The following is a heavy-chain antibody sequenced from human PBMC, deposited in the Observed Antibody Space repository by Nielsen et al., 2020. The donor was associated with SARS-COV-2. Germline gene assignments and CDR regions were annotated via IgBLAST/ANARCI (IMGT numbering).Heavy chain of an antibody. CDR1: GSSFTSYW. V-gene: IGHV5-51*01. J-gene: IGHJ5*02. Sequence: GESLKISCKGSGSSFTSYWIGWVRQMPGKGLEWMGIIYPGDSDTRYSPSFQGQVTISADKSISTAYLQWSSLKASDTAMYYCARRVGQEMRRLYNWFDPWGQGTLVTVSS. CDR2: IYPGDSDT. D-gene: IGHD5-24*01. CDR3: ARRVGQEMRRLYNWFDP.